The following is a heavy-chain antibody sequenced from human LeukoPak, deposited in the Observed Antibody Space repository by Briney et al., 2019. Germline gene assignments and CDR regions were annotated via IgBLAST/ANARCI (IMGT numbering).Heavy chain of an antibody. V-gene: IGHV3-64*01. D-gene: IGHD6-19*01. Sequence: PGGSLRLSCAASGFTFSSYAMNWVRQAPGKGLEYVSGISSNGGSTYYANSVEGRFAISRDNSKNTLYLQMGSLRAEDMAVYYCARGSGWYISLPFDYWGQGTLVAVSS. CDR3: ARGSGWYISLPFDY. CDR2: ISSNGGST. CDR1: GFTFSSYA. J-gene: IGHJ4*02.